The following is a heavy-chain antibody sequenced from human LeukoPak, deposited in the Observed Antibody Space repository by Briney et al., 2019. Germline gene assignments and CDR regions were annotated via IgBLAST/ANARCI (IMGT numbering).Heavy chain of an antibody. CDR2: IYYSGST. J-gene: IGHJ4*02. Sequence: SETLSLTCIVSGDSITSHYWSWIRQPPGKGVEDIGYIYYSGSTDYNPSLNTRVTISLDTSKNQFSLNLNSVTAADTAVYYCARRSGVLDSRDYRYYFDYWGQGTLVTVSS. V-gene: IGHV4-59*11. D-gene: IGHD3-22*01. CDR1: GDSITSHY. CDR3: ARRSGVLDSRDYRYYFDY.